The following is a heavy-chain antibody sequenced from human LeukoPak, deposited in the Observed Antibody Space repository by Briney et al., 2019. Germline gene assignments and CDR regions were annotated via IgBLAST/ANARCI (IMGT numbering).Heavy chain of an antibody. D-gene: IGHD6-19*01. CDR2: THADAIHGNNK. J-gene: IGHJ4*02. CDR1: GFPFSTYG. CDR3: AKDDLGESTFFIAVAAPDY. Sequence: GGSLRLSCAASGFPFSTYGLHWVRQAPGKGLEWVAVTHADAIHGNNKYYADSVKGRFTISRDNSKNTFYLQMDSLRAEDTAVYYCAKDDLGESTFFIAVAAPDYWGQGTLVTVSS. V-gene: IGHV3-30*02.